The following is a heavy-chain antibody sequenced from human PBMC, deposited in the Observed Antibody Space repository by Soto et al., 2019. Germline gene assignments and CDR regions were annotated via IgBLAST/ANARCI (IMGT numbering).Heavy chain of an antibody. CDR2: ISAYNGNT. D-gene: IGHD1-7*01. Sequence: QVQLVQSGAEVKKPGASVKVSCKASGYTFTSYGISWVRQAPGQGLEWMGWISAYNGNTNYAQKLQGRVTMTTDTSTSTAYMELRSLTSDDTAVYYCARALLPELELLDSYYYYMDVWGKGTTVNVSS. CDR3: ARALLPELELLDSYYYYMDV. V-gene: IGHV1-18*01. J-gene: IGHJ6*03. CDR1: GYTFTSYG.